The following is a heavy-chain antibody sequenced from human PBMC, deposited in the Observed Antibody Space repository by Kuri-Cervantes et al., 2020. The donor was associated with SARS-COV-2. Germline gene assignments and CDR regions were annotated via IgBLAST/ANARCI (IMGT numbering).Heavy chain of an antibody. Sequence: LSLTCAASGFTFSDYYMSWIRQAPGKGLEWVSYISSSSSYTNYADSVKGRFTISRDNAKNSLYLQVNSLRAEDTAVYYCASFGSGWYGDAFDIWGQGTMVTVSS. J-gene: IGHJ3*02. D-gene: IGHD6-19*01. V-gene: IGHV3-11*03. CDR1: GFTFSDYY. CDR3: ASFGSGWYGDAFDI. CDR2: ISSSSSYT.